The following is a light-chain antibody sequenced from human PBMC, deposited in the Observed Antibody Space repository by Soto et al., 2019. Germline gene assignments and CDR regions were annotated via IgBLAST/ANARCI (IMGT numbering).Light chain of an antibody. Sequence: EIVLTQSPGTLSLSPGERATLSCRASQSVSSSYLAWYQQKPGQAPRLLIYDASNRATGIPVRFSGSGSGAEYTLTISSLEPEDFAVYYCQQCSNLPWTFGQGTKVDIK. CDR2: DAS. CDR3: QQCSNLPWT. CDR1: QSVSSSY. V-gene: IGKV3D-20*02. J-gene: IGKJ1*01.